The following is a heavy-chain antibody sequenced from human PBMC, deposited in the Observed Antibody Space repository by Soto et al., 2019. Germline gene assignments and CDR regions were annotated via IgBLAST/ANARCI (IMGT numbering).Heavy chain of an antibody. CDR3: ARDKAYNVFDY. CDR1: GFTFSSNY. V-gene: IGHV3-66*01. CDR2: IYSGGST. Sequence: VQLVESGGGVVQPGRSLRLSCAASGFTFSSNYMSWVRQAPGKGLEWVSVIYSGGSTYYADSVKGRFTISRDNSKNTLYLQMNSLRAEDTAVYYCARDKAYNVFDYWGQGTLVTVSS. D-gene: IGHD1-1*01. J-gene: IGHJ4*02.